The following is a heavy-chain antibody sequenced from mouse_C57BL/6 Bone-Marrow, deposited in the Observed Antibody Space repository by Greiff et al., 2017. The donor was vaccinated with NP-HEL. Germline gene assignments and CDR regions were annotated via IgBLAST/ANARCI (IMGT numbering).Heavy chain of an antibody. J-gene: IGHJ3*01. CDR2: IYPGNSDT. CDR1: GYTFTSYW. V-gene: IGHV1-5*01. Sequence: VQLQQSGTVLARPGASVKMSCKTSGYTFTSYWMHWVKQRPGQGLEWIGAIYPGNSDTSYNQKFKGKAKLTAVTSASTAYMELSSLTNEDSAVCYCTRRGYGSRETWFAYWGQGTLVTVSA. CDR3: TRRGYGSRETWFAY. D-gene: IGHD1-1*01.